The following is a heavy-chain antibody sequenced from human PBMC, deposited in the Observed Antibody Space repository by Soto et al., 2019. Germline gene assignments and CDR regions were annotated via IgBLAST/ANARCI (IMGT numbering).Heavy chain of an antibody. D-gene: IGHD3-10*01. CDR2: IYYSGST. CDR1: GGSISSGGYY. J-gene: IGHJ3*02. Sequence: PSETLSLTCTVSGGSISSGGYYWSWIRQHPGKGLEWIGYIYYSGSTYYNPSLKSRVTISVDTSKNQFSLKLSSVTAADTAVYYCARDPGGAYAFDIWGQGTMVTVSS. CDR3: ARDPGGAYAFDI. V-gene: IGHV4-31*03.